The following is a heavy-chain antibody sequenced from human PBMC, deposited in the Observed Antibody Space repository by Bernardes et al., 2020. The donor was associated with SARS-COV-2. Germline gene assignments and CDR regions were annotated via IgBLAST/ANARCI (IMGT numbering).Heavy chain of an antibody. CDR1: GDFVTDYY. J-gene: IGHJ4*02. CDR2: VSHNGNT. CDR3: AREQWLVHYFDS. V-gene: IGHV4-59*02. Sequence: SETLSLTCTVSGDFVTDYYWTWIRQSPGKGLEWIGYVSHNGNTNYSPSLRGRVIISADTSRKQFSLRLSSVTAEDTAVYFCAREQWLVHYFDSWGQGALVTVSS. D-gene: IGHD6-19*01.